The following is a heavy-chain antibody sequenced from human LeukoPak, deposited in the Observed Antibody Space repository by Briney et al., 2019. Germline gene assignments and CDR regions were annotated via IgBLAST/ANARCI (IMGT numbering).Heavy chain of an antibody. V-gene: IGHV3-64D*09. CDR2: ISSNGGST. CDR3: VKGLRFLEWVNWYFDL. Sequence: GGSLRLSCSASGFTFSTYSMHWVRQAPGKGLEYVSAISSNGGSTYYADSVKGRFTISRDNSKNALYLQMSSLRAEDTAVYYCVKGLRFLEWVNWYFDLWGRGTLVTVSS. D-gene: IGHD3-3*01. J-gene: IGHJ2*01. CDR1: GFTFSTYS.